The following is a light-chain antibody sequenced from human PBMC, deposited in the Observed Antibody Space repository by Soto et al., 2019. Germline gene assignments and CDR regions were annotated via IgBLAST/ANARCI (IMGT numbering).Light chain of an antibody. CDR1: SRHSRYT. J-gene: IGLJ1*01. Sequence: QLVLTQSSSASASLGSSVKLTCTLSSRHSRYTIAWHQQQPGKAPRYLMNVESSGSYSKGSGVPDRFSGSSSGADRYLTISNLQFEDEADYYCETWDSRTYVFGTGTKLTVL. V-gene: IGLV4-60*02. CDR3: ETWDSRTYV. CDR2: VESSGSY.